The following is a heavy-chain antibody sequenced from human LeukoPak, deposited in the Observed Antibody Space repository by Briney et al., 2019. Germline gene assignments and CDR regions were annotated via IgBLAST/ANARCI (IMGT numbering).Heavy chain of an antibody. CDR2: INPSGGST. V-gene: IGHV1-46*03. J-gene: IGHJ4*02. CDR1: GYTFTSYY. Sequence: GASVKVSCKASGYTFTSYYMHWVRQAPGQGLEWMGIINPSGGSTSYAHKFQGRVTMTRDTSTSTVYMELSSLRSEDTAVYYCARHGSVAVAGDSYFDYWGQGTLVTVSS. CDR3: ARHGSVAVAGDSYFDY. D-gene: IGHD6-19*01.